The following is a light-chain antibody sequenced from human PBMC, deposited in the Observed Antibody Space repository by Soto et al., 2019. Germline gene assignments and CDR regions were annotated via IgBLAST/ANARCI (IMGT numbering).Light chain of an antibody. CDR2: GNS. CDR3: QSYDSSLSAI. Sequence: QPVLTQPPAVSGAPGQRVTISCTGNSSSIGAAFDIHWYQQLPGTAPKLLIYGNSRLPSGVPDRFSGSKSGTSASLAITGLQDEDEGDYYCQSYDSSLSAIFGGGTKLTV. CDR1: SSSIGAAFD. J-gene: IGLJ2*01. V-gene: IGLV1-40*01.